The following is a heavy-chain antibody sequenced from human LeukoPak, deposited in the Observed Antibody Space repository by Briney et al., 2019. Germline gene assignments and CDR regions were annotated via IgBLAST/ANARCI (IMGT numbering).Heavy chain of an antibody. CDR3: ARVVPAAFMRETLVAFDI. D-gene: IGHD2-2*01. J-gene: IGHJ3*02. CDR2: TNYDGSYT. CDR1: RFTLSSYW. Sequence: PGGSLRLSCVASRFTLSSYWMNWVRQAPGKGLVWVARTNYDGSYTDYADSVKGRFIISRDNSKITLYLQMNSLRPEDTAVYYCARVVPAAFMRETLVAFDIWGQGTMVTVSS. V-gene: IGHV3-74*01.